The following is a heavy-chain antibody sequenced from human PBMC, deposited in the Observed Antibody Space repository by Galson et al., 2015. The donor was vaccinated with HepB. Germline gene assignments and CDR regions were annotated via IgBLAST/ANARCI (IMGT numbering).Heavy chain of an antibody. V-gene: IGHV3-21*01. CDR2: ISSSSSYI. CDR3: ARGFCSSTSCYRNSLY. CDR1: GFTFSSYS. J-gene: IGHJ4*02. Sequence: SLRLSCAASGFTFSSYSMNWVRQAPGKGLEWVSSISSSSSYIYYADSVKGRFTISRDNAKNSLYLQMNSLRAEDTAVYYCARGFCSSTSCYRNSLYWGQGTLVTVSS. D-gene: IGHD2-2*02.